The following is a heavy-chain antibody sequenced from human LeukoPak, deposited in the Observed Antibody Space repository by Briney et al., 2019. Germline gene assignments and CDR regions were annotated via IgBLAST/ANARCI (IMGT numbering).Heavy chain of an antibody. CDR1: GYTFTSYG. J-gene: IGHJ4*02. V-gene: IGHV1-18*01. D-gene: IGHD1-26*01. Sequence: ASVKVSCKASGYTFTSYGISWVRQAPGQGLEWMGWISAYNGNTNYAQKLQGRVTMTTDTSTSTAYMELRGLRSDDTAVYYCARTIVGATMGYFDYWGQGTLVTVSS. CDR2: ISAYNGNT. CDR3: ARTIVGATMGYFDY.